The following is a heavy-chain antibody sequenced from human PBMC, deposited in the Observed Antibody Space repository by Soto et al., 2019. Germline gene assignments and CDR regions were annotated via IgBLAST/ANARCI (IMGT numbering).Heavy chain of an antibody. V-gene: IGHV3-33*01. CDR1: GFTFSSSG. CDR2: ISYDGSNK. J-gene: IGHJ6*02. D-gene: IGHD2-8*02. CDR3: ARADCTGAYFYYWPFNYGFDV. Sequence: LRLSCAASGFTFSSSGMHWVRQAPRKGLEWVAVISYDGSNKNYEDSVKGRFTISRDNSKNTLYLQMNSLRAEDTALYYCARADCTGAYFYYWPFNYGFDVWRQDTTLTVS.